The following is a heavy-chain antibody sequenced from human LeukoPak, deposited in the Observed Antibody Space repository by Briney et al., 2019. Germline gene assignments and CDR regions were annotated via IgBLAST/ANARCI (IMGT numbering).Heavy chain of an antibody. V-gene: IGHV3-33*01. Sequence: PGRSLRPSCAASGFTFRSNGMNWVRQAPGKGLEWVAIIWYDGSKEYYADSVKGRFTISRDNSKNTVYLQMDSLRAEDTAVYYCASFDSYGPIDYWGQGTLVTVSS. J-gene: IGHJ4*02. CDR1: GFTFRSNG. CDR2: IWYDGSKE. D-gene: IGHD5-18*01. CDR3: ASFDSYGPIDY.